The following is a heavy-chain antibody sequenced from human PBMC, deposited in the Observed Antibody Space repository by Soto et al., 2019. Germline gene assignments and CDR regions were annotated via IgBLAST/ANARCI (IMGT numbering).Heavy chain of an antibody. V-gene: IGHV5-51*01. Sequence: PGEPLKISCKGSGYSFTSYWIGWVRQMPGKGLEWMGIIYPGDSDTRYSPSFQGQVTISADKSISTAYLQWSSLKASDTAMYYCAVPKDSSGWAFDYWGQGTLVTVSS. J-gene: IGHJ4*02. CDR2: IYPGDSDT. CDR1: GYSFTSYW. D-gene: IGHD6-19*01. CDR3: AVPKDSSGWAFDY.